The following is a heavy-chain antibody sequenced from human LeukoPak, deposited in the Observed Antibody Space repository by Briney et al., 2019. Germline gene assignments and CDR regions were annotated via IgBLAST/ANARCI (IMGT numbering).Heavy chain of an antibody. V-gene: IGHV4-34*01. D-gene: IGHD6-13*01. J-gene: IGHJ4*02. CDR3: AIEGGIAAAGEGYNDY. CDR2: INHSGST. CDR1: GGSFSGYY. Sequence: SETLSLTCAVYGGSFSGYYWSWIRQPPGKGLEWIGEINHSGSTNYNPSLKSRVTISVDTSKHQFSLKLGSAAAADTAVYYCAIEGGIAAAGEGYNDYWGQGTLVTVSS.